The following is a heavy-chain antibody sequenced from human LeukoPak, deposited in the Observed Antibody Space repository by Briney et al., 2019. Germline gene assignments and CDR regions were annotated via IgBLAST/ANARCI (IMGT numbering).Heavy chain of an antibody. D-gene: IGHD3-16*02. CDR3: ARDMITFGGVIGYYFDY. CDR2: ISGSGGST. Sequence: GGSLRLSCAASGFTFSSYAMSWVRQAPGKGLEWVSAISGSGGSTYYADSVKGRFTISRDNSKNTLYLQMNSLRAEDTAVYYCARDMITFGGVIGYYFDYWGQGNLVTVSS. V-gene: IGHV3-23*01. CDR1: GFTFSSYA. J-gene: IGHJ4*02.